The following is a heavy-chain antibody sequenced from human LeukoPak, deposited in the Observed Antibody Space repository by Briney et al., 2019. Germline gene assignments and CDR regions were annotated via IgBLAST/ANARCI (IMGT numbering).Heavy chain of an antibody. CDR1: DGSISSSNYY. D-gene: IGHD6-6*01. CDR2: IYYSGST. Sequence: SETLSLTCTVSDGSISSSNYYWGWIRQPPGKGLEWIGYIYYSGSTNYNPSLKSRVTISVDTSKNQFSLKLSSVTAADTAVYYCARAARRNWFDPWGQGTLVTVSS. V-gene: IGHV4-61*05. CDR3: ARAARRNWFDP. J-gene: IGHJ5*02.